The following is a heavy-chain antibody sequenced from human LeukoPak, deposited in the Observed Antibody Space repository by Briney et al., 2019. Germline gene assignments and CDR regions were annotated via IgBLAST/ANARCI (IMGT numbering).Heavy chain of an antibody. D-gene: IGHD2-2*02. CDR1: GGSISSYY. CDR2: IYTSGST. V-gene: IGHV4-4*07. Sequence: SETLSLTCTVSGGSISSYYWSWIRQPAGKGLEWIGRIYTSGSTNYNPSLKSRVTMSVDTSKNQFSLKLSSVTAADTAVYYCASSPPAVPAAIPRAYYYMDVWGKGTTVTVSS. J-gene: IGHJ6*03. CDR3: ASSPPAVPAAIPRAYYYMDV.